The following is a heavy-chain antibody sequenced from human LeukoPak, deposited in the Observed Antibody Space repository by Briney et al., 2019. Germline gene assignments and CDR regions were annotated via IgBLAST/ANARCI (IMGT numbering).Heavy chain of an antibody. CDR2: ISSSSSYI. Sequence: GGSLRLSCAASGFTFSSYEMNWVRQAPGKGLEWVSSISSSSSYIYYADSVKGRFTISRDNAKNSLYLQMNSLRAEDTAVYYCARDMGIVTGYYVDYWGQGTLVTVSS. D-gene: IGHD3-9*01. CDR1: GFTFSSYE. V-gene: IGHV3-21*01. CDR3: ARDMGIVTGYYVDY. J-gene: IGHJ4*02.